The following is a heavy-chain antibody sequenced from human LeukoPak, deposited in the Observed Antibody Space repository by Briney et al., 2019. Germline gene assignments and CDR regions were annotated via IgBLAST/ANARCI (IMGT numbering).Heavy chain of an antibody. CDR1: GFTFSSYE. D-gene: IGHD2-15*01. CDR3: TKETPQMDV. J-gene: IGHJ6*04. CDR2: TSSTGNTV. Sequence: GGSLRLSCAASGFTFSSYEMNWVRQAPGQGLEWVACTSSTGNTVHYAGSVKGRFTISRDNAKNSLYLQMNRLRAEDTAVYYCTKETPQMDVWGKGTTVIVSS. V-gene: IGHV3-48*03.